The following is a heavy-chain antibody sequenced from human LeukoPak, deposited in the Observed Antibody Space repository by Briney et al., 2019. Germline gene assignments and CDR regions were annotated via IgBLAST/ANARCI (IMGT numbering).Heavy chain of an antibody. J-gene: IGHJ4*02. V-gene: IGHV3-23*01. CDR1: GFTFSSYA. Sequence: GGSLRLSCAASGFTFSSYAMSGVRQAPGKGLEWVSAISGSGGSTYYADSVKGRFTISRDNSKNTLYLQMNSLRAEDTAVYYCAKESQQLPRLYYFDYWGQGTLVTVSS. D-gene: IGHD6-13*01. CDR2: ISGSGGST. CDR3: AKESQQLPRLYYFDY.